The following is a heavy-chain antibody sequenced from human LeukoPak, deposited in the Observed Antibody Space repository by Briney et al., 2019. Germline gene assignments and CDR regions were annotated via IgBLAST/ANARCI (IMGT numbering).Heavy chain of an antibody. CDR2: IHYSGST. CDR1: GGSFSGYY. J-gene: IGHJ5*02. Sequence: ETPSLTCAVYGGSFSGYYWSWIRQPPGKGLEWIGYIHYSGSTNYNPSLKSRVTISVDTSKNQFSLKLSSVTAADTAVYYCARDLIEYSSSSRWFDPWGQGTLVTVSS. D-gene: IGHD6-6*01. V-gene: IGHV4-34*11. CDR3: ARDLIEYSSSSRWFDP.